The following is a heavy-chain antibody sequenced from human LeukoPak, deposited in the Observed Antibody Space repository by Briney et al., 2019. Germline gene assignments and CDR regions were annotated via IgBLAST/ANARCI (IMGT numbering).Heavy chain of an antibody. CDR3: AREGYGDYGGLDY. Sequence: ASVRVSCKASGYTFTADDMPWVRQAPGQGREWMGWINPNSGGTEYAQKLLGRVTVTRDTPISTAYMQLSRLRADDAAVYYCAREGYGDYGGLDYWGQGTLVTVSS. V-gene: IGHV1-2*02. CDR1: GYTFTADD. CDR2: INPNSGGT. D-gene: IGHD4-17*01. J-gene: IGHJ4*02.